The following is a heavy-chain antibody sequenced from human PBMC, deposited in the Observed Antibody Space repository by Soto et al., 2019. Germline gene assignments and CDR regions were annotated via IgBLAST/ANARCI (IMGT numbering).Heavy chain of an antibody. D-gene: IGHD3-3*01. V-gene: IGHV1-18*01. J-gene: IGHJ6*02. CDR2: ISAYNGNT. CDR1: GYTFTSNG. CDR3: ARQNYDFWSGYLVYYGMDV. Sequence: GASVKPSCKDCGYTFTSNGISWVRQAPKQGLEWMGWISAYNGNTNYAQKLQGRVTMTTDTSTSTAYMELRSLRSDDTAVYYCARQNYDFWSGYLVYYGMDVWGQGTTVTVSS.